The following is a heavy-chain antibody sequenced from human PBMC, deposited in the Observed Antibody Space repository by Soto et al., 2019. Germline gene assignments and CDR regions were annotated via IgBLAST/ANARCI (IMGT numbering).Heavy chain of an antibody. CDR1: GYTFTSYA. CDR3: ARAWVVVTAPDY. Sequence: QVQLVQSGAEEKKPGASVKVSCKASGYTFTSYAMHLVRQAPGQRLEWMGWINAGNGNTKYSQKFQGRVTITRDTSASTAYMDLSSLRAEYTAVYYCARAWVVVTAPDYWGQGTLVTVSS. V-gene: IGHV1-3*05. CDR2: INAGNGNT. D-gene: IGHD2-21*02. J-gene: IGHJ4*02.